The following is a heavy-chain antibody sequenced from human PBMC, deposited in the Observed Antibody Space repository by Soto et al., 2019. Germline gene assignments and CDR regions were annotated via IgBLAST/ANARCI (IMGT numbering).Heavy chain of an antibody. V-gene: IGHV3-30-3*01. CDR3: ARAPRKLDGYNTYYFDY. Sequence: GSLRLSCAASGFTFSSYAMHWVRQAPGKGLEWVAVISYDGSNKYYADSVKGRFTISRDNSKNTLYLQMNSLRAEDTAVYYCARAPRKLDGYNTYYFDYWGQGTLVTVSS. CDR1: GFTFSSYA. D-gene: IGHD5-12*01. CDR2: ISYDGSNK. J-gene: IGHJ4*02.